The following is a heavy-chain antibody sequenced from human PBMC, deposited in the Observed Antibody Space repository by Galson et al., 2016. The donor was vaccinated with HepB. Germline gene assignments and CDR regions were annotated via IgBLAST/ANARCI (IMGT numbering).Heavy chain of an antibody. V-gene: IGHV4-39*02. J-gene: IGHJ5*02. D-gene: IGHD3-3*01. CDR3: ASAALRASWFDP. Sequence: ETLSLTCSVSGDSISSGTYYWGWIRQFPGKGLEWIANIHDSGSTYYNPSLKSRVTISVDTSKNHFPLTLRSVTAADTAVYYCASAALRASWFDPWGQGTLVTVSS. CDR2: IHDSGST. CDR1: GDSISSGTYY.